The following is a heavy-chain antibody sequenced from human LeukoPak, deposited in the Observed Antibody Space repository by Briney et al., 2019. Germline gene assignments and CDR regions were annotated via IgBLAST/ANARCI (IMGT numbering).Heavy chain of an antibody. CDR1: GFSFNSYW. CDR3: ARDQGAGSDY. J-gene: IGHJ4*02. V-gene: IGHV3-7*01. D-gene: IGHD6-19*01. CDR2: INQNGSEK. Sequence: GGSLRLSCAASGFSFNSYWMNWVRRAPGKGLEWVANINQNGSEKYYVDSVKGRFTISRDNAKNSLYLQMSSLRAEDAAVYYCARDQGAGSDYWGQGALVTVSS.